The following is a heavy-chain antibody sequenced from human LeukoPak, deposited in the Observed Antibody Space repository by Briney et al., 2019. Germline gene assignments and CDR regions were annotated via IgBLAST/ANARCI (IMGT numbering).Heavy chain of an antibody. CDR1: GGSITSYY. CDR2: IYYSGTT. V-gene: IGHV4-59*01. D-gene: IGHD5-18*01. J-gene: IGHJ4*02. CDR3: ARGGGFTYGRQPFDC. Sequence: SETLSVTCTVSGGSITSYYWSSIRQPPGEGREWGGYIYYSGTTRYNPSLKSRLPISIDTSKNQFSLKLSSVTAADTAVYFCARGGGFTYGRQPFDCWGQGTLVTVSS.